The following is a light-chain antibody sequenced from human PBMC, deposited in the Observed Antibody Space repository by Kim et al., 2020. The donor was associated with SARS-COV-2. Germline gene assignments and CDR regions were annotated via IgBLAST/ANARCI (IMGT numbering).Light chain of an antibody. J-gene: IGLJ3*02. Sequence: VTMSCTGSSFNIGASNNVNWYQQLPGSVPKLLIYANTIRPSGVPDRFSGSKSGSSASLSITGLRAEDEADYYCLSFDNNLSGWVFVGGTQLTVL. CDR1: SFNIGASNN. V-gene: IGLV1-40*01. CDR3: LSFDNNLSGWV. CDR2: ANT.